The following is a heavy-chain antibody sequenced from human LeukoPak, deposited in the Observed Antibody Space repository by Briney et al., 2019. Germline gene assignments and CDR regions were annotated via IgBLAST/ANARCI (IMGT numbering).Heavy chain of an antibody. CDR3: AREFSTSCSPADY. Sequence: SETLSLTCAVYGGSFSGYYWSWMRQPPGKGLEWIGEINYSGSTNYNPSLKSRVTISVDASKNQFSLKLSSVTAADTAMYYCAREFSTSCSPADYWGQGTLVTVSS. D-gene: IGHD2-2*01. CDR2: INYSGST. J-gene: IGHJ4*02. V-gene: IGHV4-34*01. CDR1: GGSFSGYY.